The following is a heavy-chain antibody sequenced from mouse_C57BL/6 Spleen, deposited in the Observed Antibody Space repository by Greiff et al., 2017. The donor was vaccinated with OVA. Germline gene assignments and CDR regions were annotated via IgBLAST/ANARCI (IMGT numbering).Heavy chain of an antibody. CDR3: TRVYDGCYYYYAMDY. V-gene: IGHV5-9-1*02. J-gene: IGHJ4*01. D-gene: IGHD2-3*01. Sequence: DVMLVESGEGLVKPGGSLKLSCAASGFTFSSYAMSWVRQTPEKRLEWVAYISSGGDYIYYADTVKGRFTISRDNARNTLYLQMSSLKSEDTAMYYCTRVYDGCYYYYAMDYWGQGTSVTVSS. CDR2: ISSGGDYI. CDR1: GFTFSSYA.